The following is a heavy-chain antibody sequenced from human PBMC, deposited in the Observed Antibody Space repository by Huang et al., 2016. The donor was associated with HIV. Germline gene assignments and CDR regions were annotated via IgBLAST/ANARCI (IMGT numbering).Heavy chain of an antibody. V-gene: IGHV3-49*05. Sequence: ELQLVESGGGLVKPGRSLRLSCTASGFTFGDYVMSWFRQAPGKGLEWVGFIRSKAYGGTTEYAASVRGRFTSSRDDSKSIAYLQVNSLKTEDTAVYYCTRTGYNSDDAFDIWGQGTMVTVSS. J-gene: IGHJ3*02. CDR3: TRTGYNSDDAFDI. CDR2: IRSKAYGGTT. D-gene: IGHD6-19*01. CDR1: GFTFGDYV.